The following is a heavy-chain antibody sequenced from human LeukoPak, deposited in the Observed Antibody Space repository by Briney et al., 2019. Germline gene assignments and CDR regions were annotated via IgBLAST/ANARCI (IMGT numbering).Heavy chain of an antibody. Sequence: SGGSLRLSCAASGFTFSDYYMSWIRQAPGKGLEWVSYISSSGSTIYYADSVKGRFTISRGNAKNSLYLQMNSLRAEDTAVYYCARDRGSGWYGRVDYWGQGTLVTVSS. J-gene: IGHJ4*02. CDR3: ARDRGSGWYGRVDY. CDR2: ISSSGSTI. CDR1: GFTFSDYY. D-gene: IGHD6-19*01. V-gene: IGHV3-11*01.